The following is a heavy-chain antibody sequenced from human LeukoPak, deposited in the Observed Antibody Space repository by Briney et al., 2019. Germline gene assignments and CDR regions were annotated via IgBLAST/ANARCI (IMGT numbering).Heavy chain of an antibody. CDR2: INPSGGST. CDR3: ARSPDYYDSSGSNYWYFDL. D-gene: IGHD3-22*01. CDR1: GYTFTSYY. J-gene: IGHJ2*01. V-gene: IGHV1-46*01. Sequence: GASVKVSCKASGYTFTSYYMHWVRQAPGQGLEWMGIINPSGGSTSYAQKFQGRVTMTGDTSTSTVYMELSSLRSEDTAVYYCARSPDYYDSSGSNYWYFDLWGRGTLVTVSS.